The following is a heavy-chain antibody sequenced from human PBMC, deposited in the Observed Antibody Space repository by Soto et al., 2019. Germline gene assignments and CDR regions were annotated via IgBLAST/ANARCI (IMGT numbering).Heavy chain of an antibody. CDR2: ISYDGSNK. CDR1: GFTFSSYA. J-gene: IGHJ4*02. Sequence: QEQLVESGGGVVQPGRSLRLSCADSGFTFSSYAMHWVRQAPGKGLEWVAVISYDGSNKYYADSVKGRFTISRDNSKNTLYLQMNSLRAEDTAVYYCARDPHDFWSGYFDYWGQGTLVTVSS. D-gene: IGHD3-3*01. V-gene: IGHV3-30-3*01. CDR3: ARDPHDFWSGYFDY.